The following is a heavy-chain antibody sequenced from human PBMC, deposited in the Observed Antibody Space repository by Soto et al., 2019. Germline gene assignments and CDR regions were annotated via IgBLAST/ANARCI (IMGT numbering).Heavy chain of an antibody. Sequence: QLQLQESGPGLVKPSETLSLTCTVSGGSINNSSFYWGWVRQPPGKRLEWIGSIYYSGSAYYNPSLKRPLTISVDTSKNQFSLNLSSVTAADTAVYFCARRPLVRGIIPYYFDSWGQGTLVTVSS. J-gene: IGHJ4*02. CDR2: IYYSGSA. CDR3: ARRPLVRGIIPYYFDS. V-gene: IGHV4-39*01. CDR1: GGSINNSSFY. D-gene: IGHD3-10*01.